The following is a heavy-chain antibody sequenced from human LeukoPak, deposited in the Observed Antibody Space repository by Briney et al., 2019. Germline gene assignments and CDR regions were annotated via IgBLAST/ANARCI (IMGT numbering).Heavy chain of an antibody. V-gene: IGHV3-21*04. J-gene: IGHJ6*02. CDR3: ARRFCGMDV. CDR1: GFTFSTYT. Sequence: GGSLRLSCAASGFTFSTYTMNWVRQAPGKGLEWVSSISSSSSYIYYADSVKGRFTISRDNSENTLYLQMNSLRDEDTAVYYCARRFCGMDVWGQGTTVTVSS. CDR2: ISSSSSYI.